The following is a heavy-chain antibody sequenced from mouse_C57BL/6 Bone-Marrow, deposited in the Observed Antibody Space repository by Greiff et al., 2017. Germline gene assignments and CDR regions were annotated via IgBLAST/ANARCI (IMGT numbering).Heavy chain of an antibody. D-gene: IGHD2-13*01. V-gene: IGHV5-17*01. CDR1: GFTFSDYG. Sequence: EVKLVESGGGLVKPGGSLKLSCAASGFTFSDYGMHWVRQAPEKGLEWVAYISSGSSTIYYAVTVKGRFTLSRDNAKNTLFLQMTSLRSEDTAMYYCARGDDNCEGAWFAYWGQGTLVTVSA. CDR2: ISSGSSTI. CDR3: ARGDDNCEGAWFAY. J-gene: IGHJ3*01.